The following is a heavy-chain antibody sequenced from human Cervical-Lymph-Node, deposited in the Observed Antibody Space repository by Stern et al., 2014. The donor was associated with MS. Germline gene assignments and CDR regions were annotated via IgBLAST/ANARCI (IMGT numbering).Heavy chain of an antibody. CDR2: ISFDGSSK. J-gene: IGHJ4*02. Sequence: VHLVESGGGVVQPGRSLRLSCTASGFTFDNYGIHWVRQAPGRGLEWVALISFDGSSKYYARSVRGRFTISRDNSKNTLYLQMNSLKPEDTATYYCAKLYALMDPDFDYWGQGTLVTVSS. D-gene: IGHD2-8*01. CDR1: GFTFDNYG. CDR3: AKLYALMDPDFDY. V-gene: IGHV3-30*18.